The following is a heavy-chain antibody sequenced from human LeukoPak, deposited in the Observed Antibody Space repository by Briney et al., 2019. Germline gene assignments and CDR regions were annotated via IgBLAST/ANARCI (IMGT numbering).Heavy chain of an antibody. D-gene: IGHD3-16*01. Sequence: PGGSLRLSCAASGFTFSSYAMSWVRQAPGKGLEWVANMNQDGSEKDYVDSVKGRFTISRDNARNSLYLQMSSLRAEDTAVYYCATYTHWVAGDVWGQGTTVTVSS. J-gene: IGHJ6*02. CDR2: MNQDGSEK. V-gene: IGHV3-7*01. CDR3: ATYTHWVAGDV. CDR1: GFTFSSYA.